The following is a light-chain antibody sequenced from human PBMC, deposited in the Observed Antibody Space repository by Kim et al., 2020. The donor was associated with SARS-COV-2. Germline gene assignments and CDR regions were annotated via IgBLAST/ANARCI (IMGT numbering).Light chain of an antibody. CDR2: GAT. J-gene: IGKJ2*02. CDR3: QQSYTTPWT. CDR1: QDISNY. Sequence: SASVGDRVTITCRTSQDISNYFNWYQHRPGKAPKLLVYGATTLQSGVPSRFSGSGSGTDFSLTLSSLQPEDSATYYCQQSYTTPWTFGQGTKVEI. V-gene: IGKV1-39*01.